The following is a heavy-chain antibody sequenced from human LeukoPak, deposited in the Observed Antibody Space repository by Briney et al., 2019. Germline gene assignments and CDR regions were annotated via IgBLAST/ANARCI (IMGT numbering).Heavy chain of an antibody. V-gene: IGHV1-18*01. J-gene: IGHJ6*02. D-gene: IGHD3-10*01. Sequence: ASVKVSCKASGYTFTNYGISWVRQAPGQGLEWMGWISAYNGNTNYAQRFQGRVTMTTDTSTSTAYMELRSLRSDDTAVYYCAREGYFGSGIDYYYGMDVWGQGTKVTVSS. CDR2: ISAYNGNT. CDR1: GYTFTNYG. CDR3: AREGYFGSGIDYYYGMDV.